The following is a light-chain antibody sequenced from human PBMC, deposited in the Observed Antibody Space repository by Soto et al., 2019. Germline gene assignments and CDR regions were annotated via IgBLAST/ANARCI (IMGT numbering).Light chain of an antibody. CDR1: QSVDSY. Sequence: EVVLTQSPDTLYLSQGETATLSCRAIQSVDSYVAWYQQKLGQAPSLLIYDAYTRATGVAARFTGSGSATDFSLTITSLEPEDFAVYYCQQRAKWPSTFGPGTKVE. V-gene: IGKV3-11*01. CDR3: QQRAKWPST. J-gene: IGKJ2*02. CDR2: DAY.